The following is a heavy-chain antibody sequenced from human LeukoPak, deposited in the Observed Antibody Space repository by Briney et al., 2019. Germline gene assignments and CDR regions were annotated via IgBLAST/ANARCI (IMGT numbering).Heavy chain of an antibody. Sequence: ASVKVFCKASGYTFTSYDINWVRQAPGQGFEWMGWMSPSTGNTGYAQKFQGRVTMTRYTSVSTAYMELSSLRSEDTAVYYCVGGAPNWGFDFWGQGTLVTVSS. J-gene: IGHJ4*02. CDR3: VGGAPNWGFDF. CDR1: GYTFTSYD. V-gene: IGHV1-8*01. CDR2: MSPSTGNT. D-gene: IGHD7-27*01.